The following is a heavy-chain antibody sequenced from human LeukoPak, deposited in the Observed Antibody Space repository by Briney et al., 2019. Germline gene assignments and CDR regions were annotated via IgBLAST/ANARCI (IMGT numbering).Heavy chain of an antibody. D-gene: IGHD6-19*01. CDR2: ISYDGTNE. Sequence: GGSLRLSCAASGFTFSSYAMPWVRQAPGKGLEWVASISYDGTNEYYADSVKGRFAISRDNSKNALYLQMNSLRAEDTAVYYCAREDYTSAWFYSDYWGQGTLVTVSS. J-gene: IGHJ4*02. CDR3: AREDYTSAWFYSDY. CDR1: GFTFSSYA. V-gene: IGHV3-30*09.